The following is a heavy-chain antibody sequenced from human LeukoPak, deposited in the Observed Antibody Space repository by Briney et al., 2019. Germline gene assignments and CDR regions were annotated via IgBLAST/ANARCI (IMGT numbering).Heavy chain of an antibody. CDR3: ARVGADGSGFLFDY. J-gene: IGHJ4*02. D-gene: IGHD3-10*01. V-gene: IGHV4-34*01. Sequence: SETLSLTCTVYGGSFSGYYWSWIRQPPGKGLEWIGEINHSGSTNYNPSLKSRVTISVDTSKNQFSPKLSSVTAADTAVYYCARVGADGSGFLFDYWGQGTLVTVSS. CDR1: GGSFSGYY. CDR2: INHSGST.